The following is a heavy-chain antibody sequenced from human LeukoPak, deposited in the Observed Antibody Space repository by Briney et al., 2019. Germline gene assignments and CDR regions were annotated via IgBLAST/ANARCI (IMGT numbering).Heavy chain of an antibody. CDR3: ARGKTELVRGAPTSDP. CDR1: GFTFSSYW. V-gene: IGHV3-48*04. CDR2: ISSSGSTI. J-gene: IGHJ5*02. Sequence: SGGSLRLSCAAPGFTFSSYWMSWVRQAPGKGLEWVSYISSSGSTIYYADSVKGRFTISRDNAKNSLYLQMNSLRAEDTAVYYCARGKTELVRGAPTSDPWGQGTLDTVSS. D-gene: IGHD3-10*01.